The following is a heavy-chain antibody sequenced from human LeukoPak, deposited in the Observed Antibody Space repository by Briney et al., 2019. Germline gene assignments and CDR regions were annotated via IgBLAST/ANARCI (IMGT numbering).Heavy chain of an antibody. CDR3: ARSLVGATTGYDY. J-gene: IGHJ4*02. CDR2: IIPIFGTA. V-gene: IGHV1-69*01. D-gene: IGHD1-26*01. Sequence: SVKVSCKASGGTFSSYAISWVRQAPGQGLEWMGGIIPIFGTANYAQKFQGRVTITADESTSTAYMELSSLRSEDTAVYYCARSLVGATTGYDYWGQGTLVTVSS. CDR1: GGTFSSYA.